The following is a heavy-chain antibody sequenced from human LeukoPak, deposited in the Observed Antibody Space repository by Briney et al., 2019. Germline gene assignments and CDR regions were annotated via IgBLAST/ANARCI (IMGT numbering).Heavy chain of an antibody. D-gene: IGHD3-3*01. V-gene: IGHV3-33*01. J-gene: IGHJ4*02. CDR2: IRYDGSNK. CDR3: ARDDGHYDFWSGFDY. Sequence: GGSLRLSCAASGFTFSSYGMHWVRQAPGKGLECVAVIRYDGSNKYYADSVKGRFTISRDNSKNTLYLQMNSLRAEDTAVYYCARDDGHYDFWSGFDYWGQGTLVTVSS. CDR1: GFTFSSYG.